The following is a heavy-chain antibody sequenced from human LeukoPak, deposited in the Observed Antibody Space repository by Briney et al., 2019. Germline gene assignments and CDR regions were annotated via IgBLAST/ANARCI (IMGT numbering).Heavy chain of an antibody. CDR3: ARYSSSLYYYYYMDV. CDR2: ISSSGSTI. V-gene: IGHV3-11*01. J-gene: IGHJ6*03. Sequence: GGSLRLSCAASGFTFSDYYMSWIRQAPGKGLEWVSYISSSGSTIYYADPVKGRFTISRDNAKNSLYLQMNSLRAEDTAVYYCARYSSSLYYYYYMDVWDKGTTVTVSS. D-gene: IGHD6-6*01. CDR1: GFTFSDYY.